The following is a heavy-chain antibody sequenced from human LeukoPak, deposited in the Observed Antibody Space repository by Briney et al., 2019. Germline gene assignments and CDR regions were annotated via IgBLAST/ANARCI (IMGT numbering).Heavy chain of an antibody. CDR2: IYYSGST. V-gene: IGHV4-31*03. Sequence: SETLSLTCTVSGGSISSGGYYWSWIRQPPGKGLEWIGYIYYSGSTYYNPSLKSRVTISVDTSKNQFSLKLSSVTAADTAVYYCAREGRSGQQLVGSYFDYWGQGTLVTVSS. J-gene: IGHJ4*02. CDR3: AREGRSGQQLVGSYFDY. CDR1: GGSISSGGYY. D-gene: IGHD6-13*01.